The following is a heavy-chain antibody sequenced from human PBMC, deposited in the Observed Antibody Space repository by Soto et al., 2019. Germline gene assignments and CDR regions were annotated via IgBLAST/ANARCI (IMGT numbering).Heavy chain of an antibody. CDR1: DGYISSYY. J-gene: IGHJ4*02. CDR3: ARAYYYGSGSYYTAFDY. V-gene: IGHV4-59*01. D-gene: IGHD3-10*01. CDR2: IYYSGST. Sequence: SETLSLTYTVADGYISSYYWRWILQPPGKGLEWIGYIYYSGSTNYNPSLKSRVTISVDTSKNQFSLKLSSVTAADTAVYYCARAYYYGSGSYYTAFDYWGQGTLVTVSS.